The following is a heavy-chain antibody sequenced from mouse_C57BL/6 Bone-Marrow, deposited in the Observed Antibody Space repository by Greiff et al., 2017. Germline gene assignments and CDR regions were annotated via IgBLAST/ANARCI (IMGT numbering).Heavy chain of an antibody. CDR1: GYTFTDYE. CDR2: IDPETGGT. V-gene: IGHV1-15*01. D-gene: IGHD2-4*01. Sequence: VQLQQSGAELVRPGASVTLSCKASGYTFTDYEMHWVKQTPVHGLEWIGAIDPETGGTAYNQKFKGKAILTADKSSSTAYMELRSLTSEDSAVYYCTRSDDYDLYFDVWGTGTTVTVSS. CDR3: TRSDDYDLYFDV. J-gene: IGHJ1*03.